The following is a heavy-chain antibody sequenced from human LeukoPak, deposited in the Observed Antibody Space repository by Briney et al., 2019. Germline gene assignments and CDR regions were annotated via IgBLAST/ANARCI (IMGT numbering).Heavy chain of an antibody. Sequence: QPGGSLRLSCAASGFTFSSYAMSWVRQAPGKGLEWVSAISGSGGSTYYADSVKGRFTISRDNAKNSLYLQMNSLRAEDTAVYYCARAMAHPAVALDYWGQGTLVTVSS. J-gene: IGHJ4*02. CDR1: GFTFSSYA. D-gene: IGHD2-2*01. CDR2: ISGSGGST. V-gene: IGHV3-23*01. CDR3: ARAMAHPAVALDY.